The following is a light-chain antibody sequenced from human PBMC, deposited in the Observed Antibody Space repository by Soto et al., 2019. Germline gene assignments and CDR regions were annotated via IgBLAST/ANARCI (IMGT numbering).Light chain of an antibody. V-gene: IGLV2-14*01. Sequence: QSVLTQPASVSGSPGQSITISCTGTSSDVGGYNYVSWYQQHPGKAPKLMIYDVSNRPSGVSNRFSGSKSGNTASLTISGLQAEDEADYCCSSYTSSSTLVVFGGGTKVTFL. CDR2: DVS. CDR3: SSYTSSSTLVV. J-gene: IGLJ2*01. CDR1: SSDVGGYNY.